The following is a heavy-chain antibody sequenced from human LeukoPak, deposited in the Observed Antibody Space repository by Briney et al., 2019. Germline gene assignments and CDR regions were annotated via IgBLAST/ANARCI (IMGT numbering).Heavy chain of an antibody. Sequence: ASVKVSCKASGYTFTGYYMHWVRQAPGQGLEWMGWINPNSGGTNYAQKFQGWVTMTRDTSISTAYMELSRLRSDDTAVYYCARGRRITMVRGVMIQWYYFDYWGQGTLVTVSS. J-gene: IGHJ4*02. V-gene: IGHV1-2*04. CDR1: GYTFTGYY. CDR2: INPNSGGT. CDR3: ARGRRITMVRGVMIQWYYFDY. D-gene: IGHD3-10*01.